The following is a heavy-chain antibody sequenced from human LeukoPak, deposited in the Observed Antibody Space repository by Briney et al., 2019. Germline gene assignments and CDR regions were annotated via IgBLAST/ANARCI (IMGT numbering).Heavy chain of an antibody. CDR3: ARQTRYNYGPAFDF. D-gene: IGHD5-18*01. CDR1: GGSISSFY. V-gene: IGHV4-59*08. Sequence: SETLSLTCTVSGGSISSFYWSWIRQPPGKGLEWIGDIYNSGNTNYNPSLKSRVTTSVSTSKNQFSLSLSSVTAADTAVYYCARQTRYNYGPAFDFWGQGALVTVSS. CDR2: IYNSGNT. J-gene: IGHJ4*02.